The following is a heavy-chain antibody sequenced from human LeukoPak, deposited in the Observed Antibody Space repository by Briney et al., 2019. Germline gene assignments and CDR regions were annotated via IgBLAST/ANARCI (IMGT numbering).Heavy chain of an antibody. D-gene: IGHD3-22*01. CDR2: IKSKTDGGTT. CDR1: EFTFSNSW. J-gene: IGHJ4*02. Sequence: PGGSLRLSCEVSEFTFSNSWMSWVRQAPGKGLEWVGRIKSKTDGGTTDYAAPVEGRFTISRDDSKNTLYLQMNSLKTEDTAVYYCTTEIVNTYYYDSSGYYWGQGTLVTVSS. CDR3: TTEIVNTYYYDSSGYY. V-gene: IGHV3-15*01.